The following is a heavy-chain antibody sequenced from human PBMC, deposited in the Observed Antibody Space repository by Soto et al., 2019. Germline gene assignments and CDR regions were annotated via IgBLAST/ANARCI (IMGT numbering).Heavy chain of an antibody. CDR3: ATETFRYSSSYYYFEY. V-gene: IGHV3-30*03. J-gene: IGHJ4*02. D-gene: IGHD1-26*01. Sequence: GGSLRLSCAASRFAFSSYGMHWVRQAPGKGLEWVAFISYDGRNIHYADSVKGRFTISRDNSKNTLYLQMNSLRGEDAAVYHCATETFRYSSSYYYFEYWGQGTLVTVSS. CDR1: RFAFSSYG. CDR2: ISYDGRNI.